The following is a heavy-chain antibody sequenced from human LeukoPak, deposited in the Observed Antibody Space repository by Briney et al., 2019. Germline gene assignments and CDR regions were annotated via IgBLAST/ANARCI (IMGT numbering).Heavy chain of an antibody. CDR1: GYTLTELS. J-gene: IGHJ3*02. Sequence: ASVKVSCKVSGYTLTELSMHWVRQAPGKGLEWMGGFDPEDGETIYAQKFQGRVTMTEDTSTDTAYMELSSLRSEDTAVYYCATWGNWNDLNDAFDIWGQGTMVTVSS. CDR2: FDPEDGET. CDR3: ATWGNWNDLNDAFDI. V-gene: IGHV1-24*01. D-gene: IGHD1-1*01.